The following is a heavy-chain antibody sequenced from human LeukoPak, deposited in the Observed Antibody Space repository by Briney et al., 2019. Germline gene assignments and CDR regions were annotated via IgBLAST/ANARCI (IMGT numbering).Heavy chain of an antibody. CDR2: IIPFLGEV. V-gene: IGHV1-69*04. Sequence: SVKVSCKAFGATLNIGHAFIWARQAPGQGLQWMGRIIPFLGEVNYAQNFQGRVSFTADKSTATMYMEMKSLRLDDTAVYYCSPCGHAYDWFGPWGQGTLVTVSS. D-gene: IGHD5-12*01. CDR1: GATLNIGHA. CDR3: SPCGHAYDWFGP. J-gene: IGHJ5*02.